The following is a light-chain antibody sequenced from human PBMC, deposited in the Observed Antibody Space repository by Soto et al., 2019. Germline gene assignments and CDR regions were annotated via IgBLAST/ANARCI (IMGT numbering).Light chain of an antibody. Sequence: DIQMTQSPSSLSASVGDRFTITCRANQDISYYLSWYQQKQGKVPKLLXYGASTLQSGVPSRFSGSGSGTDFTLTISSLQPEDIATYYCQKYHSAPPTFGQGTKVDIK. CDR1: QDISYY. V-gene: IGKV1-27*01. J-gene: IGKJ1*01. CDR3: QKYHSAPPT. CDR2: GAS.